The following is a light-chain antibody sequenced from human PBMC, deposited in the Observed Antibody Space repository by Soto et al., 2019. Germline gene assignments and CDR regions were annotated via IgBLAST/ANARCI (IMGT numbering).Light chain of an antibody. CDR3: SSYTSSSTLV. CDR2: EVS. V-gene: IGLV2-14*01. J-gene: IGLJ1*01. CDR1: SSDVGGYNY. Sequence: QSALTQPASVSGSPGQSITLSCTGTSSDVGGYNYVSWYQQHPGKAPKVMIYEVSNRPSGVSNCFSGSRSGNTASLTISGLQAEDEADYYCSSYTSSSTLVFGTGTKLTVL.